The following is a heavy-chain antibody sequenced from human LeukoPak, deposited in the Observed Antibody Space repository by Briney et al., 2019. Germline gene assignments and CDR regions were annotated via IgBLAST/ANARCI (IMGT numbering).Heavy chain of an antibody. D-gene: IGHD6-6*01. CDR2: IYYSGST. Sequence: SETLSLTCTVSGGSISSYYWSWIRRPPGKGLEWIGYIYYSGSTNYNPSLKSRVTISVDTSKNQFSLKLSSVTAADTAVYYCARGYSSSSYNWFDPWGQGTLVTVSS. CDR3: ARGYSSSSYNWFDP. CDR1: GGSISSYY. V-gene: IGHV4-59*12. J-gene: IGHJ5*02.